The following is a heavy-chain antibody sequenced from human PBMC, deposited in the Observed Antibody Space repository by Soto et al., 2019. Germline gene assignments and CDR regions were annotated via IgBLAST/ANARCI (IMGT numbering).Heavy chain of an antibody. D-gene: IGHD3-3*01. CDR3: ARTGLRFLEWLLPLDY. Sequence: GGSLRLSCAASGFTFSSYAMHWVRQAPGKGLEWVAVISYDGSNKYYAASVKGRFTISRDNSKNTLYLQMNSLRAEDTAVYYCARTGLRFLEWLLPLDYWGQGTLVTVSS. J-gene: IGHJ4*02. V-gene: IGHV3-30-3*01. CDR1: GFTFSSYA. CDR2: ISYDGSNK.